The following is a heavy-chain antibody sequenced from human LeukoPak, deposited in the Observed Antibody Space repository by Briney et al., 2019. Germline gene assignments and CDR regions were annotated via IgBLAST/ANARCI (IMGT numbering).Heavy chain of an antibody. D-gene: IGHD3-9*01. V-gene: IGHV4-59*01. CDR2: IYYSGST. CDR3: ARGYYDILTDVYGMDV. J-gene: IGHJ6*02. Sequence: PSETLSLTCAVSGGSFSAYYWTWIRQPPGKGLEWIGYIYYSGSTNYNPSLKSRVTISVDTSKNQFSLKLSSVTAADTAVYYCARGYYDILTDVYGMDVWGQGTTVTVSS. CDR1: GGSFSAYY.